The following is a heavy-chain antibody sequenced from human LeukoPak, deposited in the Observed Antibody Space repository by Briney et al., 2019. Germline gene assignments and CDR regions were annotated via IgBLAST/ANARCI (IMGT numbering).Heavy chain of an antibody. CDR3: ASPAAGTFFDYGMDA. CDR2: ISSSSSYI. J-gene: IGHJ6*02. D-gene: IGHD6-13*01. V-gene: IGHV3-21*04. Sequence: PGGSLRLSCAASGFTFSSYSMNWVRQAPGKGLEWVSSISSSSSYIYYADSVEGRFTISRDNAKNSLYLQMNSLRAEDTAVYYCASPAAGTFFDYGMDAWGQGTTVTVSS. CDR1: GFTFSSYS.